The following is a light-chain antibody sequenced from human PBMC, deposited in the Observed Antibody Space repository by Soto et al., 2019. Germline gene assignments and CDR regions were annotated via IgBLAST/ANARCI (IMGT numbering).Light chain of an antibody. V-gene: IGLV2-14*01. CDR2: EVT. CDR1: SSDVGGYNY. CDR3: SSYTSDITHV. J-gene: IGLJ2*01. Sequence: QSVLTQPASVSGSPGQSITISCTGTSSDVGGYNYVSWYQQHPGEVPKLLIYEVTTRPSGVSNRFSGSKSGNTASLTISGLQAEDEADYYCSSYTSDITHVFGGGTKRTVL.